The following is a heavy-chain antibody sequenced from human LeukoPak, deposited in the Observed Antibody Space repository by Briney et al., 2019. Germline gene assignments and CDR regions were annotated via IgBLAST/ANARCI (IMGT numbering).Heavy chain of an antibody. Sequence: PSETLSLTCTFSGGSISSYYWGWIREPAGEGLEWIWRFYNSGSTNYNPSLKSRVTMSVDTSKNQFSLKLSSVTAADTAVYYCARRGSKCSSTSCSDHDAFDIWGQGTMVTVSS. CDR3: ARRGSKCSSTSCSDHDAFDI. D-gene: IGHD2-2*01. CDR1: GGSISSYY. J-gene: IGHJ3*02. V-gene: IGHV4-4*07. CDR2: FYNSGST.